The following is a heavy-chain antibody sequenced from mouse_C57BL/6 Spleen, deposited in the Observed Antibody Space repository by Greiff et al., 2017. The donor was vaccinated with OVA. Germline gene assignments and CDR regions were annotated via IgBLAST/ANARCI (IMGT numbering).Heavy chain of an antibody. CDR2: IYPGDGDT. Sequence: QVQLQQPGAELVKPGASVKLSCKASGYAFSSSWMNWVKQRPGKGLEWIGRIYPGDGDTNYNGKFKGKATLTADKSSSTAYMQLSSLTSEDSAVYFCARTGLDYWGQGTTLTVSS. J-gene: IGHJ2*01. D-gene: IGHD4-1*01. V-gene: IGHV1-82*01. CDR3: ARTGLDY. CDR1: GYAFSSSW.